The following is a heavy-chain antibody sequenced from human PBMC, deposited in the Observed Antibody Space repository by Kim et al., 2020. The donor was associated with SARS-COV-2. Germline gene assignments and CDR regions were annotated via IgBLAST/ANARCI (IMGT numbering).Heavy chain of an antibody. Sequence: GGSLRLSCAASGFTFSSYEMNWVRQAPGKGLEWVSYISSSGSTIYYAESVKGRFTISGDNAKNSLYLQMNSLRAEDTAVYYCARDMRYCTNGVCYEDYYYYGMDVWGQGTTVTVSS. CDR3: ARDMRYCTNGVCYEDYYYYGMDV. CDR2: ISSSGSTI. D-gene: IGHD2-8*01. CDR1: GFTFSSYE. J-gene: IGHJ6*02. V-gene: IGHV3-48*03.